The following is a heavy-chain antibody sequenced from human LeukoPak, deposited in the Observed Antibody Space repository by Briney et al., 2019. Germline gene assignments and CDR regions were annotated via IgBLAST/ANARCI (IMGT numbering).Heavy chain of an antibody. CDR2: IRNKAYGGTT. V-gene: IGHV3-49*03. CDR3: TRAAHGAYEIVDH. CDR1: GFTFGDYG. Sequence: GGSLRLSCTASGFTFGDYGMSWFRQTPGKGLEWLGFIRNKAYGGTTEYAASVKGRFTISRDDFKSIALLQMNSLRTEDTAVYYCTRAAHGAYEIVDHWGQGTLVTVSS. D-gene: IGHD4-17*01. J-gene: IGHJ4*02.